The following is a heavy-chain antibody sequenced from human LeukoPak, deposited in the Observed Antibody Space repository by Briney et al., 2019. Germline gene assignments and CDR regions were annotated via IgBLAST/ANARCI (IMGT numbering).Heavy chain of an antibody. J-gene: IGHJ2*01. CDR1: GFTVSSNY. D-gene: IGHD6-19*01. V-gene: IGHV3-53*01. CDR3: ARDNSGWYGYYWYFDL. CDR2: IYSGGST. Sequence: GGSLRLSCAASGFTVSSNYMSWVRQAPGKGLEWVSVIYSGGSTYYADSVKGRFTISRDNSKNTLYLQMNSLRAEDTAVYYCARDNSGWYGYYWYFDLWGRGTLVTVPS.